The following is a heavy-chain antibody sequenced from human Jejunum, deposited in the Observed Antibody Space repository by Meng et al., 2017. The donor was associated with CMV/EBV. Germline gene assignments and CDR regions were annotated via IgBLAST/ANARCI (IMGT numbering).Heavy chain of an antibody. Sequence: CAASGFLFSDYYMNWIRQAPGKGLEWIGSIYHSGNTIYNPSLKSRVTISVDTSKNQFSLKLSSVTAADTAVYYCARHSATAGDYWGQGTLGTVSS. CDR3: ARHSATAGDY. D-gene: IGHD5-18*01. CDR2: IYHSGNT. V-gene: IGHV4-38-2*01. CDR1: GFLFSDYY. J-gene: IGHJ4*02.